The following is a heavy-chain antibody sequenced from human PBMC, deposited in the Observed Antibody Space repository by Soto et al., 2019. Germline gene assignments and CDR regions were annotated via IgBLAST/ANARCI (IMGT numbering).Heavy chain of an antibody. Sequence: PGGSLRLSCAASGFTFSSYGMHWVRQAPGKGLEWVAVIWYDGSNKYYADSVKGRFTISRDNSKNTLYLQMNSLRAEGTAVYYCARAPDIVVVPAATNMDAWGKGTTVTVSS. CDR3: ARAPDIVVVPAATNMDA. D-gene: IGHD2-2*01. CDR2: IWYDGSNK. J-gene: IGHJ6*03. CDR1: GFTFSSYG. V-gene: IGHV3-33*01.